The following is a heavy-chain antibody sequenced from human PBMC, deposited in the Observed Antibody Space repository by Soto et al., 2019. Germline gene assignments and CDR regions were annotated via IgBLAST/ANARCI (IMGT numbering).Heavy chain of an antibody. CDR1: GGSFSGYY. CDR2: INHSGST. V-gene: IGHV4-34*01. Sequence: PSETLSLTCAVYGGSFSGYYWSWIRQPPGKGLEWIGEINHSGSTNYNPSHKSRVTISVDTSKNQFSLKLSSVTAADTAVYYCASGAIAAAGTSRAFDIWGQGTMVTV. D-gene: IGHD6-13*01. J-gene: IGHJ3*02. CDR3: ASGAIAAAGTSRAFDI.